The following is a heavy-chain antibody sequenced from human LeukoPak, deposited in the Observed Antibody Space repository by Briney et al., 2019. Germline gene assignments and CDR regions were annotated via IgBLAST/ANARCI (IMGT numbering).Heavy chain of an antibody. J-gene: IGHJ4*02. CDR3: AKSVGKFCGGDCYALDY. Sequence: GGSLRLSCAASGFTFTSYAMSWVRQAPGGGLEWVSAISGGGGNPYYAVFVKGRFTISRDNSKNTLYLQVNSLRTEDTAVYYCAKSVGKFCGGDCYALDYWGQGTLVTVSS. V-gene: IGHV3-23*01. CDR2: ISGGGGNP. CDR1: GFTFTSYA. D-gene: IGHD2-21*02.